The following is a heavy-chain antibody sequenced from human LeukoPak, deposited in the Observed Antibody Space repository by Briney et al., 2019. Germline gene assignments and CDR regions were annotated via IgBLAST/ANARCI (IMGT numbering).Heavy chain of an antibody. CDR3: ARGGYYDSSGSSAY. Sequence: PGGSLRLSCAASGFTFSSYAMHWVRQAPGKGLGYVSAISSNGGSTYYANSVKGKFTISRDNSKNTLYLQMGSLRAEDMAVYYCARGGYYDSSGSSAYWGQGTLVTVSS. CDR1: GFTFSSYA. J-gene: IGHJ4*02. V-gene: IGHV3-64*01. D-gene: IGHD3-22*01. CDR2: ISSNGGST.